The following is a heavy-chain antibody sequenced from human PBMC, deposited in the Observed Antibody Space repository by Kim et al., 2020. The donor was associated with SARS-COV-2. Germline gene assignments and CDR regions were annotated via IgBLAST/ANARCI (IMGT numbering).Heavy chain of an antibody. Sequence: SNPSLKSRFTISVHTAKNQSSLQLSAVTAADTAGYYCARGACGYSLDFDFWGQGSLVTVSS. CDR3: ARGACGYSLDFDF. D-gene: IGHD5-12*01. J-gene: IGHJ4*02. V-gene: IGHV4-4*09.